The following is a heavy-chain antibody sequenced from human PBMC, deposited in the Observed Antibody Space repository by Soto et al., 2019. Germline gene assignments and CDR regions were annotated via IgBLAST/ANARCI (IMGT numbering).Heavy chain of an antibody. CDR3: ARVDRDAYKNDY. CDR2: ISSRSGTI. D-gene: IGHD1-1*01. J-gene: IGHJ4*02. Sequence: EVQLVESGGGLVQPGGSLRLSCAASGFTFSTYSINWVRQSPGKGLEWISDISSRSGTILYADSVRGRFTVSRDNVENSVSLQRNRLRDEDTAVDNCARVDRDAYKNDYWGQGTLVTVSS. CDR1: GFTFSTYS. V-gene: IGHV3-48*02.